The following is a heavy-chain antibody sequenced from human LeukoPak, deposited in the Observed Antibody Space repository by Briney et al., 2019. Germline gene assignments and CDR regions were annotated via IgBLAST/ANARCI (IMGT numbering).Heavy chain of an antibody. CDR3: ARIRPSFYDSSRLSYFDY. V-gene: IGHV4-34*01. J-gene: IGHJ4*02. CDR1: GGSFSGYY. D-gene: IGHD3-22*01. Sequence: PSETLSLTCAVYGGSFSGYYLSWIRQPPGKGLEWIGEINHSGSTNYNPPLKSRVTISVDTSKNQFSLKLSSVTAADTAVYYCARIRPSFYDSSRLSYFDYWGQGTLVTVSS. CDR2: INHSGST.